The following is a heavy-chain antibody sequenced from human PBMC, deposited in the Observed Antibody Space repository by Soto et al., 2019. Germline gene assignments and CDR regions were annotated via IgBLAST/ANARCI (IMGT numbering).Heavy chain of an antibody. CDR3: ARNVQSDLDMDV. CDR1: GFTFSSYE. CDR2: ISSSGSTI. D-gene: IGHD6-6*01. J-gene: IGHJ6*02. Sequence: EVLLVESGGGLVQPGGSLRLSCAASGFTFSSYEMNWVRQAPGKGLEWVSYISSSGSTIYYADSVKGRFTISRDNAKNSLYLQMNSLRAEDTAVYYCARNVQSDLDMDVWGQGTTVTVSS. V-gene: IGHV3-48*03.